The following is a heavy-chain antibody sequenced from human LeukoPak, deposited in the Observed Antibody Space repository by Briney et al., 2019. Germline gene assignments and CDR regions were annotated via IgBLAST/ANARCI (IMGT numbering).Heavy chain of an antibody. J-gene: IGHJ5*02. CDR3: ARDSNLDWFDR. V-gene: IGHV3-23*01. Sequence: WGSVCLTCAASGFTFSSYAMNWVRQAPGKGLEWVSTVSGSGGTTYYADSVKGRFTISRDNSKNTVYLQMNSLRAEDTAVYYCARDSNLDWFDRWPQGTVVTVSS. D-gene: IGHD1-14*01. CDR2: VSGSGGTT. CDR1: GFTFSSYA.